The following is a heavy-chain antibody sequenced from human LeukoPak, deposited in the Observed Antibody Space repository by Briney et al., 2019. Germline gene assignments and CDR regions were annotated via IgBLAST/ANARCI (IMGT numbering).Heavy chain of an antibody. CDR1: GFTSSSNY. J-gene: IGHJ6*02. CDR2: IYSGGST. Sequence: GGSLRLSCAASGFTSSSNYMSWVRQAPGKGLEWVSAIYSGGSTYYSASVKGRFTISRDNSKNTLYLQMNSLRAEDTAVYYCARDPAPRIGYCSSTSCYYYYYGMDVWGQGTTVTVSS. V-gene: IGHV3-66*01. D-gene: IGHD2-2*03. CDR3: ARDPAPRIGYCSSTSCYYYYYGMDV.